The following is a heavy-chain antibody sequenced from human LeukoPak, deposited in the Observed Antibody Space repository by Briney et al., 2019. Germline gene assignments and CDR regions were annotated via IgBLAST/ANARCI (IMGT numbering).Heavy chain of an antibody. J-gene: IGHJ4*02. CDR3: ARAPCCGSSSSNYFDY. Sequence: SETLSLTCTVSGGSISSSSYYWGWIRQPPGKGLEWIGSIYYSGSTYYNPSLKSRVTISVDTSKNQFSLKLSSVTAADTAVYYCARAPCCGSSSSNYFDYWGQGTLVTVSS. CDR2: IYYSGST. D-gene: IGHD6-6*01. CDR1: GGSISSSSYY. V-gene: IGHV4-39*07.